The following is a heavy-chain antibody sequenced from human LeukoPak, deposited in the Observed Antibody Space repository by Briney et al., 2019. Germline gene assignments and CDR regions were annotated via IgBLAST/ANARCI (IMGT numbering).Heavy chain of an antibody. J-gene: IGHJ4*02. CDR3: ARDLESVAGYFDY. D-gene: IGHD6-19*01. Sequence: GGSLRLSCAASGFTFSDFYMSWTRHPPGGWRGWVSYISSSGSTIYYADSVKGRFTISRDNAKNSLYLQMNSLRAEDTAVYYCARDLESVAGYFDYWGQGTLVTVSS. CDR2: ISSSGSTI. CDR1: GFTFSDFY. V-gene: IGHV3-11*01.